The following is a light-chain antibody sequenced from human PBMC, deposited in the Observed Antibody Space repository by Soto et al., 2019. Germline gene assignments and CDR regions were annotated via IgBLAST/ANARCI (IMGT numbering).Light chain of an antibody. CDR1: QSVLYSSNNKNY. CDR3: HQYYSTPWT. Sequence: DIVMTQSPDSLAVSLGERATINCKSSQSVLYSSNNKNYLAWYQQKPGQPPKLLIYWASTRESGVPDRFSGGGSGTDFTLTISSLQAEDVAVYYCHQYYSTPWTFGQRTKVDIK. J-gene: IGKJ1*01. CDR2: WAS. V-gene: IGKV4-1*01.